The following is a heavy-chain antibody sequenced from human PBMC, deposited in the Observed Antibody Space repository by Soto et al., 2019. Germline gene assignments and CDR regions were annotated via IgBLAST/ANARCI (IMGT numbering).Heavy chain of an antibody. CDR2: IKGDGSEK. CDR3: GRDEVRNGVGV. CDR1: GFTFTNFW. Sequence: GGSLRLSCVASGFTFTNFWMSWVRQAPGKGLEWVANIKGDGSEKRYVDSVKGRFTISRDNAKNSVYLQMNSLRVEDTAPYYCGRDEVRNGVGVWGPGTTVTVSS. J-gene: IGHJ6*02. V-gene: IGHV3-7*01.